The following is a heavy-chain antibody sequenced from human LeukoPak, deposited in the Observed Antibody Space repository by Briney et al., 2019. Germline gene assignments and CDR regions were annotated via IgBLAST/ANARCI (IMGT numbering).Heavy chain of an antibody. D-gene: IGHD5-24*01. V-gene: IGHV1-2*02. CDR3: ARDPQTFRRDGYNYYYYYGMDV. J-gene: IGHJ6*02. Sequence: ASVTVSCKASGYTFTRYYMHWVRQAPGQGLEWMGWINPNSGGTNYAQKFQGRVTMTMDTSISTAYMELSRLRSYDTAVYYCARDPQTFRRDGYNYYYYYGMDVWGQGTTVTVSS. CDR1: GYTFTRYY. CDR2: INPNSGGT.